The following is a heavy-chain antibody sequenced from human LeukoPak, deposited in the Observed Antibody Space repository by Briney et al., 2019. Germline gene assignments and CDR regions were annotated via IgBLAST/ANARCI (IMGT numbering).Heavy chain of an antibody. CDR2: IYYSGST. CDR3: ARTIDSSGYFPFDY. D-gene: IGHD3-22*01. J-gene: IGHJ4*02. Sequence: SETLSLTCTVSGGSISSYYWSWIRQPRGKGLEWIGYIYYSGSTNYNPSLKSRVTISVDTSKNQFSLKLSSVTAADTAVYYCARTIDSSGYFPFDYWGQGTLVTVSS. CDR1: GGSISSYY. V-gene: IGHV4-59*01.